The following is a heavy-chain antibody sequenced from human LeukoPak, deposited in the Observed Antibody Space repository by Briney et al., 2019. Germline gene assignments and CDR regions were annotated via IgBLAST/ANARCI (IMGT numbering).Heavy chain of an antibody. CDR2: ISSSSSYI. V-gene: IGHV3-21*01. CDR3: ARGRTWIQLTSIQG. Sequence: GGSLRLSCAASGFTFSSYSMNWVRQAPGKGLEWVSSISSSSSYIYYADSVKGRFTISRDNAKNSLYLQMNSLRAEDTAVYYCARGRTWIQLTSIQGGGQGTLVTVSP. CDR1: GFTFSSYS. J-gene: IGHJ4*02. D-gene: IGHD5-18*01.